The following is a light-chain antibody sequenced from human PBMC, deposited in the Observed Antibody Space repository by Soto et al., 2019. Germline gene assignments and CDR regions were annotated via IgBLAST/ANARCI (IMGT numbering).Light chain of an antibody. CDR3: SSYTSSLYV. V-gene: IGLV2-14*01. J-gene: IGLJ1*01. CDR1: SSDIGAYNY. CDR2: EVT. Sequence: QTLLTQPASLSGSPGQSITISCTGTSSDIGAYNYVSWYQQHPGKAPKLLIYEVTNRPSGVSDRFSGSKSGNTASLTISGLQAEDEADYYCSSYTSSLYVFGTGTKVTVL.